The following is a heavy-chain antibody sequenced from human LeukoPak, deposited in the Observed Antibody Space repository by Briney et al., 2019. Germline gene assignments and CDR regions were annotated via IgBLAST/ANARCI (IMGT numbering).Heavy chain of an antibody. CDR2: IKQDGSEK. Sequence: GGSLRLSCAASGFTSSSYWMSWVRQAPGKGLEWVANIKQDGSEKYYVDSVKGRFTISRDNAKNSLYLQMNSLRAEDTAVYYCARDEGRRVVPAAPFDYWGQGTLVAVSS. CDR3: ARDEGRRVVPAAPFDY. V-gene: IGHV3-7*01. D-gene: IGHD2-2*01. CDR1: GFTSSSYW. J-gene: IGHJ4*02.